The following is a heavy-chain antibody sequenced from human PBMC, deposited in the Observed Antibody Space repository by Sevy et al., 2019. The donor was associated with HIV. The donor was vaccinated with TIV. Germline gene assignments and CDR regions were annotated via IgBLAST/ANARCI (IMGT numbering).Heavy chain of an antibody. CDR2: ISGTGDYK. CDR3: AKKMGGGSGMAFLVDY. CDR1: GFTFSNFA. J-gene: IGHJ4*02. D-gene: IGHD5-18*01. Sequence: GGSLRLSFAASGFTFSNFAMDWVRQAPGKGLDWISVISGTGDYKYYADSVKGRFTISRDNSKNTLSLQMNSLRAEDTAIFYCAKKMGGGSGMAFLVDYWGQGTLVTVSS. V-gene: IGHV3-23*01.